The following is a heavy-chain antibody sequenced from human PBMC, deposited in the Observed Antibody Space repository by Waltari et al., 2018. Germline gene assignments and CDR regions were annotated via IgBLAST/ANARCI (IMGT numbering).Heavy chain of an antibody. J-gene: IGHJ4*02. D-gene: IGHD2-15*01. CDR2: FRGHGRT. Sequence: QLQLQQSAPGLVQPSESLSLTCVVSADSMINTDCWSWVRQPPGKGLEWIGQFRGHGRTNYNPSLERRVTISMDTSNRQFSLKVSSATAADTAVYYCARDRGRGLYLDSWGQGTLVTVSP. CDR3: ARDRGRGLYLDS. V-gene: IGHV4-4*02. CDR1: ADSMINTDC.